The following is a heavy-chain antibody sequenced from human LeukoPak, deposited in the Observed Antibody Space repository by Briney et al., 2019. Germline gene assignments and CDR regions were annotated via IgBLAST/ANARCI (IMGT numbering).Heavy chain of an antibody. D-gene: IGHD1-26*01. CDR3: ASAGSGSYSGNFDY. V-gene: IGHV4-59*08. CDR1: GGSINSYY. CDR2: IYYSGST. Sequence: SETLSLTCTVSGGSINSYYWSWIRQPPGKGLEWIGYIYYSGSTNYNPSLKSRVTISVDTSKNQFSLKLSSVTAADTAVYYCASAGSGSYSGNFDYWGQGTLATVSS. J-gene: IGHJ4*02.